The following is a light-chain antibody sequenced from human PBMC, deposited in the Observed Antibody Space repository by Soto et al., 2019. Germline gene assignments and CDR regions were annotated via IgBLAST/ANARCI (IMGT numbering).Light chain of an antibody. Sequence: IIMTESAATLSVSPGDRATLSCRSSQPVNNNLAWYQHKPGQAPRLLSYGASTRATGISARFSGGGSGTEFTLTISSLQSEDFALYFCQQYEKWPLSITFGQGTRLEIK. CDR2: GAS. V-gene: IGKV3-15*01. CDR1: QPVNNN. J-gene: IGKJ5*01. CDR3: QQYEKWPLSIT.